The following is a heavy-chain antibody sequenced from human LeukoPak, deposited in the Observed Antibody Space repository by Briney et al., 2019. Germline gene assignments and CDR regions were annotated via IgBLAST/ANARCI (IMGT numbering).Heavy chain of an antibody. V-gene: IGHV4-38-2*02. D-gene: IGHD3-10*01. CDR1: GYSFSSGYY. CDR3: ARSFFGSGSYFVN. CDR2: IYHSGST. J-gene: IGHJ4*02. Sequence: PSETLSLTCSVSGYSFSSGYYWGWIRQPPGKGLEWIGSIYHSGSTYYNPSLKSRVTISVGTSKNQFSLKLSSVTAADTAVYYCARSFFGSGSYFVNWGQGTLVTVSS.